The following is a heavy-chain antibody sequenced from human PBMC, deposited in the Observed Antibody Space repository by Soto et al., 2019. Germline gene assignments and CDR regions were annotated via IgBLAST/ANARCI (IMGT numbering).Heavy chain of an antibody. CDR3: AKANSGDDDEFDY. CDR2: INPKSGGT. V-gene: IGHV1-2*02. Sequence: ASVKVSCKASGYTFTGYYMHWVRQAPGQGLEWMGWINPKSGGTDYAQKFQGRVTMTRDTSSSSAYMELSSLRSDDTAVYYCAKANSGDDDEFDYWGQGTQVTVSA. J-gene: IGHJ4*02. D-gene: IGHD5-12*01. CDR1: GYTFTGYY.